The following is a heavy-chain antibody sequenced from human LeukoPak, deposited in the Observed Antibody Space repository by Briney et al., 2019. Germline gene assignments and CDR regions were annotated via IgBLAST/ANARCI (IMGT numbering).Heavy chain of an antibody. Sequence: GGSLRLSCAASGFTFSSYAMSWVRQAPGKGLEWVSSISGRGANTHYADSVKGRFTISGDYSKNTLNLQMNSLRAEDTAVYYCAKSGRVFDTSGYYWFPNWGQGILVTVSS. CDR3: AKSGRVFDTSGYYWFPN. V-gene: IGHV3-23*01. J-gene: IGHJ4*02. CDR2: ISGRGANT. CDR1: GFTFSSYA. D-gene: IGHD3-22*01.